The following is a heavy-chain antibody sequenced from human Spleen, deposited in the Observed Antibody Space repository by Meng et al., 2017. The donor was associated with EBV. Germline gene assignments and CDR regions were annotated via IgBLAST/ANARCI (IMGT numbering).Heavy chain of an antibody. CDR1: GDAIYSSYW. D-gene: IGHD2-2*01. CDR3: ARGNQLQSLWYFDY. V-gene: IGHV4-4*02. Sequence: QVQLQESGPGLVKPSGTLSLTCTVSGDAIYSSYWWSWVRQPPGKGLEFVGEIYHGGSTNYNPSLKSRLTLSVDKSKNQFSLNLSSVTAADTAVYYCARGNQLQSLWYFDYWGQGALVTVSS. J-gene: IGHJ4*02. CDR2: IYHGGST.